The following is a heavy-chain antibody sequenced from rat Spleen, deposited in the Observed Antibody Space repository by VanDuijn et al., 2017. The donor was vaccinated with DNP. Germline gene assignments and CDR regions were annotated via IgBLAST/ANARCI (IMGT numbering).Heavy chain of an antibody. CDR2: IQSGGST. CDR3: ARFGY. V-gene: IGHV2-27*01. J-gene: IGHJ2*01. Sequence: QVQLKESGPGLVQPSQTLSPPCTVSGFSLTSSHVHWVSKPPGKGLEWMGRIQSGGSTDYNSALKSRLSISRDTSNSQVFLKMNSVQTEDTAMYFCARFGYWGQGVMVTVSS. D-gene: IGHD4-6*01. CDR1: GFSLTSSH.